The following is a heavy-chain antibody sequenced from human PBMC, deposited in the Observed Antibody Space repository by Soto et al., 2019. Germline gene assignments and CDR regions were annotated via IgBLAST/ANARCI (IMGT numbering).Heavy chain of an antibody. J-gene: IGHJ6*02. Sequence: ASVKVSCKASGGTFSTHAIIWVRQAPGHGLEWMGGIIPISGTTYYTQKFQGRVTITADEPTSTAFLELSSLKSDDTAVFYCARGYCSGGNCCSGMDVWGQGTMVTVSS. CDR1: GGTFSTHA. CDR3: ARGYCSGGNCCSGMDV. CDR2: IIPISGTT. V-gene: IGHV1-69*13. D-gene: IGHD2-15*01.